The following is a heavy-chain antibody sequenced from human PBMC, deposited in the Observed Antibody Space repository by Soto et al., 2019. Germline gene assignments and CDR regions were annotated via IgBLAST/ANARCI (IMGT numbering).Heavy chain of an antibody. CDR1: GYTFTTYG. J-gene: IGHJ4*02. CDR3: AREGLTGYAEF. Sequence: QVELVQSGAEVKKPGASVKVSCKTSGYTFTTYGISWVRQAPAQGLEWMGWISPNTCNTDYAQNFQGRVTMTTDTSPTTAYMEVRSLRSDGMAVYYCAREGLTGYAEFWGQGTLVSVAS. CDR2: ISPNTCNT. D-gene: IGHD5-12*01. V-gene: IGHV1-18*03.